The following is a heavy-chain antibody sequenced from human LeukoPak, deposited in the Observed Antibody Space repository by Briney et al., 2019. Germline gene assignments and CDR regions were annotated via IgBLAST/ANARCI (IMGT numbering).Heavy chain of an antibody. CDR3: AKNRWGSVATPDS. Sequence: ASVKVSCKASGYTFTNYAVNWVRQAPGQRLEWMGWINAGNGNTKYSQEFQGRVTIIRDTSANTVYMELSSLRSEDMAVYYCAKNRWGSVATPDSWGQGTLVTVSS. J-gene: IGHJ4*02. CDR1: GYTFTNYA. D-gene: IGHD5-12*01. CDR2: INAGNGNT. V-gene: IGHV1-3*03.